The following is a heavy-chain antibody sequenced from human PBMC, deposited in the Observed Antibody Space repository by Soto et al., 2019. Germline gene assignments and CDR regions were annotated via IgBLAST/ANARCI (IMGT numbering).Heavy chain of an antibody. CDR1: GASVSPGAYY. J-gene: IGHJ4*02. D-gene: IGHD3-10*02. CDR2: IDNSGST. Sequence: ILSLTCTVSGASVSPGAYYWTWFRQHPGTGPEWIGYIDNSGSTYYNPSLTGRVDISVDTSKNQFSLNLQSVTAADTAFYYCAGAVSDFDVRRYRTSYFDQWGQGILVTVSS. CDR3: AGAVSDFDVRRYRTSYFDQ. V-gene: IGHV4-31*02.